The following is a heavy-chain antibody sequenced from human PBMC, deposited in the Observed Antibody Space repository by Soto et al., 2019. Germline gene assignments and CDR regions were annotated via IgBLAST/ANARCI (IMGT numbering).Heavy chain of an antibody. D-gene: IGHD6-13*01. Sequence: SETRSLTSAVYGGYSGCYYSGWLRQPPGKGLEWIGEINHSGSTNYNPSLKSRVTISVDTSKNQFSLKLSSVTAADTAVYYCARGRGNGSSWFFYYFDYWGQGTLVTVSS. CDR1: GGYSGCYY. CDR3: ARGRGNGSSWFFYYFDY. J-gene: IGHJ4*02. CDR2: INHSGST. V-gene: IGHV4-34*01.